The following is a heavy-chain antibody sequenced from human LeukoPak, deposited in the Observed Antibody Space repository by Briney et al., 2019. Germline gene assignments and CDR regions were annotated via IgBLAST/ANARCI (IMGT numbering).Heavy chain of an antibody. CDR1: GFTYSISA. CDR2: ITGSGDST. Sequence: GGSLRLSCAASGFTYSISAMSWVRQAPGKGLEWVSAITGSGDSTYYVDSVKGRFTISRDNSQNTLYLQMNSLRVEDTAVYYCAKDWYEDSWGQGTLVTVSS. J-gene: IGHJ4*02. CDR3: AKDWYEDS. D-gene: IGHD6-13*01. V-gene: IGHV3-23*01.